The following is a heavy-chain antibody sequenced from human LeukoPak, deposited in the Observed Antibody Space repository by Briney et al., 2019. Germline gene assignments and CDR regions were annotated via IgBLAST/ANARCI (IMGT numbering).Heavy chain of an antibody. CDR1: GFTVSSNY. CDR2: IYSGGST. J-gene: IGHJ4*02. Sequence: GGSLRLSCAASGFTVSSNYMSWVRQAPGKGLEWVSVIYSGGSTYYADSVKGRFTISRDNSKNTLYLQMNSLRAEDTAVYYCARAEIAAAALDYWGQGTLVTVSS. CDR3: ARAEIAAAALDY. V-gene: IGHV3-53*01. D-gene: IGHD6-13*01.